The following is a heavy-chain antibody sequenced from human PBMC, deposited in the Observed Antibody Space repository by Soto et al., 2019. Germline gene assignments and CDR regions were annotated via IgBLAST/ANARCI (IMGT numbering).Heavy chain of an antibody. V-gene: IGHV1-8*01. D-gene: IGHD6-13*01. CDR3: AAGYSSSWYPGYGMDV. CDR1: GYTFTSYD. Sequence: GASVKVSCKASGYTFTSYDINWVRQATGQGLEWMGWMNPNSGNTGYAQKFQGRVTMTRNTSISTAYMELSSLRSEDTAVYYCAAGYSSSWYPGYGMDVWGQGTTVTVSS. J-gene: IGHJ6*02. CDR2: MNPNSGNT.